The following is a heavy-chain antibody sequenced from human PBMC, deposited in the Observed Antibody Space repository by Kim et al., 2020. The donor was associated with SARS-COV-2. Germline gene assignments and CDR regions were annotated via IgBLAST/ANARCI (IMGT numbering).Heavy chain of an antibody. CDR2: IYTSGST. CDR3: AREGRDGQQLVSPWFDP. V-gene: IGHV4-61*02. Sequence: SETLSLTCTVSGGSISSGSYYWSWIRQPAGKGLEWIGRIYTSGSTNYNPSLKSRVTISVDTSKNQFSLKLSSVTAADTAVYYCAREGRDGQQLVSPWFDPWGQGTLVTVSS. D-gene: IGHD6-13*01. J-gene: IGHJ5*02. CDR1: GGSISSGSYY.